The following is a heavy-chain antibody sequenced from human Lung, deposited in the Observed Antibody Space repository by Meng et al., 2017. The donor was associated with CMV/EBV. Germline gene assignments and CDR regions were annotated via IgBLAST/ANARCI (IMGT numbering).Heavy chain of an antibody. CDR3: ARDGPLRFLEWSPYYFDY. Sequence: ASVXVSXKASGYTFTNYGISWVRQAPGQGLEWMGWISGYTGNTNYAQKVQDRVIMTTDTPTSTAYMELRSLRSDDTAVYYCARDGPLRFLEWSPYYFDYWXHRTLVTVSS. CDR1: GYTFTNYG. CDR2: ISGYTGNT. V-gene: IGHV1-18*01. D-gene: IGHD3-3*01. J-gene: IGHJ4*03.